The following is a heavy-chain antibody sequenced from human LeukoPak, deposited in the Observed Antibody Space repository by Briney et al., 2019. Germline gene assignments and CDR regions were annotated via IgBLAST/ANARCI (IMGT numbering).Heavy chain of an antibody. D-gene: IGHD6-19*01. CDR1: GYIFTSYY. Sequence: ASVKVSCKASGYIFTSYYMHWVRQAPGQGLEWMGIINPSNGYTTYAQKFQGRVTMTRDTSTSTVYMELSSLRSEDTAVYYCARLAVAQTGLFDCWGQGTLVTVSS. V-gene: IGHV1-46*01. CDR2: INPSNGYT. J-gene: IGHJ4*02. CDR3: ARLAVAQTGLFDC.